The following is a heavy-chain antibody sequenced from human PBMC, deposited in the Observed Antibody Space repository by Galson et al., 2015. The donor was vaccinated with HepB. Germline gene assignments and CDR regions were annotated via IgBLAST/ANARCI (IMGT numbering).Heavy chain of an antibody. J-gene: IGHJ4*02. CDR1: GFTFSSYS. D-gene: IGHD5/OR15-5a*01. V-gene: IGHV3-21*01. Sequence: SLRLSCAASGFTFSSYSMNWVRQAPGKGLEWVSSISSSSDYIYYADSVKGRFTISRDNAKNSLYLQMNSLRAEDTAVYYCARGPGLEFNYWGQGTLVTVSS. CDR3: ARGPGLEFNY. CDR2: ISSSSDYI.